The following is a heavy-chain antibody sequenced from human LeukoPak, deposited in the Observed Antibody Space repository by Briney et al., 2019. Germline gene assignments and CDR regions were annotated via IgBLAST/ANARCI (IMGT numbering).Heavy chain of an antibody. J-gene: IGHJ4*02. D-gene: IGHD3-9*01. V-gene: IGHV4-39*07. Sequence: SETLSLTCTVSGGSISSSSYYWGWIRQPPAKGLEWTGSIYYSGSTYYNPSLKSRVTISVDTSKNQFSLKLSSVTAADTAVYYCARGGRYFDWLLFFDYWGQGTLVTVSS. CDR1: GGSISSSSYY. CDR3: ARGGRYFDWLLFFDY. CDR2: IYYSGST.